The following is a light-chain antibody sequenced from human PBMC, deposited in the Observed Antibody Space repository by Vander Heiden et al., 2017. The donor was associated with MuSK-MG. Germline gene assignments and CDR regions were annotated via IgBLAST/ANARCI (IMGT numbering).Light chain of an antibody. J-gene: IGLJ1*01. CDR1: SSDVGGYSY. V-gene: IGLV2-11*01. CDR3: CSYAGSYSYV. CDR2: DVS. Sequence: QSALTQPRSVSESPGQSVTIFCTGTSSDVGGYSYVSWYQQHPGKAPKLMIYDVSERPSGVPDRFSGSKSGNTASLTISGLQAEDEADYFCCSYAGSYSYVFGTGTKV.